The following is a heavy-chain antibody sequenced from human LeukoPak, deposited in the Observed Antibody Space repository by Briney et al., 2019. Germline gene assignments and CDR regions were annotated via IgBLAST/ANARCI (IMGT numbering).Heavy chain of an antibody. CDR2: INPSGDST. CDR1: GYTFTGYY. CDR3: ARDLFRVAATGTPNHDY. D-gene: IGHD6-13*01. V-gene: IGHV1-46*01. J-gene: IGHJ4*02. Sequence: ASVKVSCKASGYTFTGYYMHWVRQAPGQGLEWMGIINPSGDSTSYAQKFQGRVTMTRDMSTRTVYMELSSLRSEDTAVYYCARDLFRVAATGTPNHDYWGQGTLVTVSS.